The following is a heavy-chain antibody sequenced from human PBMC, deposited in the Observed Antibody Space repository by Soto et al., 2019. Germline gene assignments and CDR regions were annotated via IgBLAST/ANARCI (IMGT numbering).Heavy chain of an antibody. V-gene: IGHV3-53*01. CDR3: ARKLSGAVQGWAYGMDV. D-gene: IGHD1-26*01. J-gene: IGHJ6*02. Sequence: LRLSCAASGFTVSSYNMIWVRQAPVKGLEWVSVTYSGGTTQYADSVKGRFTVSRDNSKNTLYLQMSSLRDEDTAVYYCARKLSGAVQGWAYGMDVWGRGTTVTVSS. CDR2: TYSGGTT. CDR1: GFTVSSYN.